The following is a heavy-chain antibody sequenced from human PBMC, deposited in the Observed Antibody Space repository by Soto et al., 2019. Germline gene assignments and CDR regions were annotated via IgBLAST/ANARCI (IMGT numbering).Heavy chain of an antibody. CDR2: IKSKSDSGTT. J-gene: IGHJ5*02. Sequence: KPGGSLRLSCAASGFTFSDAWMSWVRQAPGKGLDWVGRIKSKSDSGTTEYAAPVRGRFTISKDDSKNTLYLQMNSLKTEDTAVYYCTTDLWRIAVVVGSTGYFNPWGQGTPVTVSS. D-gene: IGHD2-15*01. CDR1: GFTFSDAW. CDR3: TTDLWRIAVVVGSTGYFNP. V-gene: IGHV3-15*01.